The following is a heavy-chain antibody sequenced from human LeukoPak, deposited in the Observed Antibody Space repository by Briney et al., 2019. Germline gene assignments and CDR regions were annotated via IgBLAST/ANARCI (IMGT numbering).Heavy chain of an antibody. CDR2: LDPHSDSS. D-gene: IGHD2/OR15-2a*01. V-gene: IGHV1-8*01. CDR3: ARGFFDSTSY. CDR1: GYTFTNYD. Sequence: GASVKVSCKASGYTFTNYDINWVRQATGQGLEWMGWLDPHSDSSGFAQKFQGRVALTKNTSISTAYMELRRLTSDDTAVYFCARGFFDSTSYWGQGTQVTVSS. J-gene: IGHJ4*02.